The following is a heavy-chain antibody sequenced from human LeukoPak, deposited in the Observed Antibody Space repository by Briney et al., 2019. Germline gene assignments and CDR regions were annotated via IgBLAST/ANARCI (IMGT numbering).Heavy chain of an antibody. Sequence: GGSLRLSCAASGLPFSSYGMHWVRQAPGKGLEWVSYISSSGSTIYYADSVKGRLTISRDNAKNSLYLQMDSLRAEDTAVYYCARDPGSYGYFDYWGQGTLVTVSS. V-gene: IGHV3-48*04. CDR2: ISSSGSTI. J-gene: IGHJ4*02. CDR1: GLPFSSYG. CDR3: ARDPGSYGYFDY. D-gene: IGHD3-16*01.